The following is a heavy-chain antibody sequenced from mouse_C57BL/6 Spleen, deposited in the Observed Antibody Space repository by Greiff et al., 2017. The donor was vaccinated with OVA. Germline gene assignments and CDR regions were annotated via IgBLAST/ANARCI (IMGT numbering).Heavy chain of an antibody. Sequence: VQLQQPGAELVMPGASVKLSCKASGYTFTSYWMHWVKQRPGQGLEWIGEIDPSDSYTNYNQKFKGKSTLTVDKSSSTAYMQLSSLTSEDSAVYYGAAYYGSSHQAWFAYWGQGTLVTVSA. CDR1: GYTFTSYW. CDR3: AAYYGSSHQAWFAY. J-gene: IGHJ3*01. D-gene: IGHD1-1*01. CDR2: IDPSDSYT. V-gene: IGHV1-69*01.